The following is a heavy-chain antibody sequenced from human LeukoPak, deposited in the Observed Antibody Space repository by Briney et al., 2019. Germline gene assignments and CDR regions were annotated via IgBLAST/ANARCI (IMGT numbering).Heavy chain of an antibody. CDR1: GGSFSGYY. D-gene: IGHD6-19*01. J-gene: IGHJ4*02. Sequence: TTSETLSLTCAVYGGSFSGYYWSWIRQPPGKGLEWIGEINHSGSTNYNPSLKSRVTISVDTSKNQFSLKLSSVTAADTAVYYCARGLAYPGIAVAPPKTDFDYWGQGTLVTVSS. V-gene: IGHV4-34*01. CDR2: INHSGST. CDR3: ARGLAYPGIAVAPPKTDFDY.